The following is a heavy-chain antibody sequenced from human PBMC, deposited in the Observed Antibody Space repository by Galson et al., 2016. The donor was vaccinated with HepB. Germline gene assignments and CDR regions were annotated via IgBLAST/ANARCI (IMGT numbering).Heavy chain of an antibody. CDR2: IYYSGST. CDR3: ARGPTVKYFDY. CDR1: GGSISSTTYY. D-gene: IGHD4-17*01. J-gene: IGHJ4*02. V-gene: IGHV4-39*01. Sequence: ETLSLTCSVSGGSISSTTYYWGWIRQPPGKGLEWIGSIYYSGSTYYNPSLKSRVTISVDTSKNQFSLELSSVTAADTAVYYCARGPTVKYFDYWGQGTLVTVSS.